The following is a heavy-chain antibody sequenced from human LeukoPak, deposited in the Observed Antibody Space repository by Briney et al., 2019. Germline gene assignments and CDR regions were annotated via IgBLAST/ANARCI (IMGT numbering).Heavy chain of an antibody. Sequence: GGSLRLSCAASGFTFDDYAMHWVRQAPGKGLEWVSGISWNSGSIGYADSVKGRFTISRDNAKNSLYLQMNSLRAEDTALYYCAKDIREETTVTHAAFDIWGQGTMVTVSS. CDR3: AKDIREETTVTHAAFDI. CDR2: ISWNSGSI. CDR1: GFTFDDYA. V-gene: IGHV3-9*01. D-gene: IGHD4-17*01. J-gene: IGHJ3*02.